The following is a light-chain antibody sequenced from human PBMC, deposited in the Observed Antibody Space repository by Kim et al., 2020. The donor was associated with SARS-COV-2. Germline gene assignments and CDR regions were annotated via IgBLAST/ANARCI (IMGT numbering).Light chain of an antibody. CDR2: DAS. CDR1: QSVSSY. J-gene: IGKJ1*01. Sequence: LPLSPGERATLSCRASQSVSSYFAWYQQKPGQAPRLLIYDASNGAAGIPARFSGSGSGTDFTLTISSLEPEDFAVYYCQQRSTWTFGQGTKVDIK. CDR3: QQRSTWT. V-gene: IGKV3-11*01.